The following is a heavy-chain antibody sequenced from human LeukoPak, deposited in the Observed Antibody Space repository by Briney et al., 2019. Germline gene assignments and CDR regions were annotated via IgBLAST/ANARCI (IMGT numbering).Heavy chain of an antibody. Sequence: PGGPLRLSCAASGFTFSSYAMSWVRQAPGKGLEWVSAISGSGGSTYYADSVKGRFTISRDNSKNTLYLQMNSLRAEDTAVYYCAKFERAESRGIYSSSPRQYFDYWGQGTLVTVSS. CDR3: AKFERAESRGIYSSSPRQYFDY. V-gene: IGHV3-23*01. D-gene: IGHD6-13*01. CDR1: GFTFSSYA. CDR2: ISGSGGST. J-gene: IGHJ4*02.